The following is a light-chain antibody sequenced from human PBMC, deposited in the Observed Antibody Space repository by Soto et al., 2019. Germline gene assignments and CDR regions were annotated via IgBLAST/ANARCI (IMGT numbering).Light chain of an antibody. J-gene: IGLJ1*01. V-gene: IGLV2-14*03. CDR1: SSDVAEYKY. CDR2: DVS. CDR3: SAYTTSIALYV. Sequence: QSVLTQPASVSGSPGQSITISCTETSSDVAEYKYVSWYQQHPGRAPKLIIYDVSNRPSGVSNRFSGSKSGSTASLTISGLQAEEEADYYCSAYTTSIALYVFGPGTKVTVL.